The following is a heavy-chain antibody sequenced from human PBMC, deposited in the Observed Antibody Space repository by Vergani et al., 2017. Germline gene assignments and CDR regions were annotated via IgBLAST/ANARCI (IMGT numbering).Heavy chain of an antibody. V-gene: IGHV1-18*01. Sequence: QVQLVQSGAELKKPGASVSVSCKGSSHTFQTYGISWVRQAPGKGLEWMAWIRPYTGHTIYAQKFQDRVTMTADTSTHTAYMELRSLRSDDTAVYFCARVAPSNSEVTPTAFDVWGQATMVTVSS. D-gene: IGHD1-1*01. J-gene: IGHJ3*01. CDR3: ARVAPSNSEVTPTAFDV. CDR1: SHTFQTYG. CDR2: IRPYTGHT.